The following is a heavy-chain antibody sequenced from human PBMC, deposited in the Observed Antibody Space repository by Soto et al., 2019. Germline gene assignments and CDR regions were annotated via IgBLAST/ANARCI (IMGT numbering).Heavy chain of an antibody. CDR3: ARVREGTYYDFWSGYSD. D-gene: IGHD3-3*01. Sequence: SETLSLTCAVSSGSISSSNWWSWVRQPPGKGLEWIGEIYHSGSTNYNPSLKSRVTISVDKSKNQFSLKLSSVTAADTAVYYCARVREGTYYDFWSGYSDWGQGTLVTVSS. V-gene: IGHV4-4*02. CDR1: SGSISSSNW. J-gene: IGHJ4*02. CDR2: IYHSGST.